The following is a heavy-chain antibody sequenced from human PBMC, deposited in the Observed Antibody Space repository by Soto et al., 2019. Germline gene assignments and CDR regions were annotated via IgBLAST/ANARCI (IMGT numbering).Heavy chain of an antibody. J-gene: IGHJ3*02. CDR2: IIPMLGVR. CDR3: TIGSWSGEVFDI. V-gene: IGHV1-69*02. CDR1: GGTFSTFS. Sequence: QVQLVQSGAEVKKPGSSVKVSCKDSGGTFSTFSMFWVRQAPGQGLEWMGRIIPMLGVRNYAQAFQDRVTITADKSTATVHMELSSLRSEDTALYYCTIGSWSGEVFDIWGQWTMVTVSS. D-gene: IGHD2-21*01.